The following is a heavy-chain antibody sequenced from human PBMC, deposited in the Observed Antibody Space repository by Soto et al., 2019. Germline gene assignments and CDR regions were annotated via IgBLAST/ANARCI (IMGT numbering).Heavy chain of an antibody. CDR1: GFSITTRAMC. J-gene: IGHJ1*01. V-gene: IGHV2-70*11. CDR3: ARGSSMTWLAN. Sequence: SGPTLVNPTQTLTLTCTFSGFSITTRAMCVSWIRQPPGKALEWLARIDWDDDKYYSTSLKTRLTISKDTSKNQVVLTMTNMDPVDTATYYCARGSSMTWLANWGQGTLVTVSS. CDR2: IDWDDDK. D-gene: IGHD6-19*01.